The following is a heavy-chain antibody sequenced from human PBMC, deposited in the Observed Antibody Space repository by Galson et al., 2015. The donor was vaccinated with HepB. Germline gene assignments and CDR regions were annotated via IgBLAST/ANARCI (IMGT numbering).Heavy chain of an antibody. V-gene: IGHV5-10-1*01. D-gene: IGHD3-10*01. CDR1: VYSFTTYW. CDR3: ARHRGIGELVWEH. CDR2: IDPSDSYT. Sequence: SGAEVKKPGESLKISCKGSVYSFTTYWISWVRQMPGKGLEWMGRIDPSDSYTYHSPSFQGHVSISVDKAITTVYLQWISLKASDTAMYYCARHRGIGELVWEHWGQGTLVNVSS. J-gene: IGHJ1*01.